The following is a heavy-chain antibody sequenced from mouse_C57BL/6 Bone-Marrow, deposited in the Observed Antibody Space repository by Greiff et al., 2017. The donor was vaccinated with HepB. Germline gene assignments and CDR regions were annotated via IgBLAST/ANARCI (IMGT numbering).Heavy chain of an antibody. J-gene: IGHJ3*01. V-gene: IGHV5-17*01. CDR1: GFTFSDYG. CDR2: ISSGSSTI. D-gene: IGHD1-1*01. Sequence: EVHLVESGGGLVKPGGSLKLSCAASGFTFSDYGMHWVRQAPEKGLEWVAYISSGSSTIYYADTVKGRFTISRDNAKNTLFLQMTSLRSEDTAMYYCAMEGVLLRGAWFAYWGQGTLVTVSA. CDR3: AMEGVLLRGAWFAY.